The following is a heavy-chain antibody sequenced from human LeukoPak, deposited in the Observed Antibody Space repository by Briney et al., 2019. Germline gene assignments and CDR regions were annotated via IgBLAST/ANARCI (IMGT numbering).Heavy chain of an antibody. Sequence: GGSLRLSCAASGFTFSSYAMNWVRQAPGKGLEWVSTISGSGGSTYYADSVKGRFTISRDNSKNTLYMQMNSLRAEDTAVYYCAKDGGEYSSSWYDLGYWGQGTLVTVSS. CDR2: ISGSGGST. D-gene: IGHD6-13*01. CDR1: GFTFSSYA. CDR3: AKDGGEYSSSWYDLGY. V-gene: IGHV3-23*01. J-gene: IGHJ4*02.